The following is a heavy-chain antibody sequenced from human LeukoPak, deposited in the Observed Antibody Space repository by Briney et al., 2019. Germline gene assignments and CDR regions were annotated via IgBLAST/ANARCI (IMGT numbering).Heavy chain of an antibody. Sequence: SETLSLTCTVSGGSISSYYWSWIRQPPGKGLEWIGYIYYSGSTNYNPSLKSRVTISVDTSKNQFSLKLSSVTAADTAVYYCARVGYSSSWYRASWLDPWGQGTLVTVSS. J-gene: IGHJ5*02. CDR1: GGSISSYY. CDR3: ARVGYSSSWYRASWLDP. V-gene: IGHV4-59*12. CDR2: IYYSGST. D-gene: IGHD6-13*01.